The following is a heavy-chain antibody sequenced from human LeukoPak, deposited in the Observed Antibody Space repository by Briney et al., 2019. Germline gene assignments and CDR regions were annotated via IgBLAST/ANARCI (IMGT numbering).Heavy chain of an antibody. Sequence: GGSLRLSCAASGFTFNNYAMSWVRQAPGTGLEWVSVISGGGDTTYYADSVKGRFTISRDNSKNTLYLQMNSLRAEDTAVYYCAKFSHGESYPCDYGGQGTLVTVSS. J-gene: IGHJ4*02. D-gene: IGHD1-26*01. V-gene: IGHV3-23*01. CDR1: GFTFNNYA. CDR2: ISGGGDTT. CDR3: AKFSHGESYPCDY.